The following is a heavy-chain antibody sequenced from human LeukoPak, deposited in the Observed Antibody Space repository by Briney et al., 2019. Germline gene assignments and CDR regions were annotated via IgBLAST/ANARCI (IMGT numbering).Heavy chain of an antibody. CDR2: INHSGST. J-gene: IGHJ4*02. Sequence: SETLSLTCAVYGGSFSDYYWSWIRQPPGKGLEWIGEINHSGSTNYNPSLKSRVTISVDTSKNQFSLKLSSVTAADTAVYYCARDIYWGQGTLVTVSS. CDR1: GGSFSDYY. CDR3: ARDIY. V-gene: IGHV4-34*01.